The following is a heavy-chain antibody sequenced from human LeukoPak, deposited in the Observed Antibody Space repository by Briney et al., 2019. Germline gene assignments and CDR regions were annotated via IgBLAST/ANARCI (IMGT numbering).Heavy chain of an antibody. V-gene: IGHV3-33*01. CDR1: AFTFSSYG. J-gene: IGHJ4*02. CDR2: IWYDGSNK. CDR3: ARDQAYFDY. Sequence: PGRSLRLSCAVSAFTFSSYGMHWVRQAPGKGLEWVAVIWYDGSNKYYADSVKGRFTISRDNSKNTLNLQMNSLRTEDTAVYYCARDQAYFDYWGQGTLVTVSS.